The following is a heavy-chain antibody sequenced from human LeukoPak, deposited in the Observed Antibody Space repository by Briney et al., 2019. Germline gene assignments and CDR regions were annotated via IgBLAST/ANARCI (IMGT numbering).Heavy chain of an antibody. J-gene: IGHJ4*02. V-gene: IGHV3-15*01. CDR1: GFTFSSVW. CDR3: TTGGSTAGN. Sequence: KSGGSLRLSCAASGFTFSSVWMSWVRQAPGKGLQWVGRIRKTADGGTADYAAPVQGRFSISRDDSKKTLYLQMNSLKTEDTAVYYCTTGGSTAGNWGQGTLVTVSS. CDR2: IRKTADGGTA.